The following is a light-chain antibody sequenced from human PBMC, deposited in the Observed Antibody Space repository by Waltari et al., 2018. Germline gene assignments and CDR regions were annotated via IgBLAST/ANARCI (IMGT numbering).Light chain of an antibody. J-gene: IGKJ1*01. CDR1: QSVSGA. V-gene: IGKV3-20*01. Sequence: EIVLTQSPGTLSLSPGERVILSCRVSQSVSGALAWYQQKPGQAPRLLIYGASNRATGIPDRFSGSGSGTDFSLTISRLEPEDFAVYYCQHYVRLPVTFGQGTKVEIK. CDR3: QHYVRLPVT. CDR2: GAS.